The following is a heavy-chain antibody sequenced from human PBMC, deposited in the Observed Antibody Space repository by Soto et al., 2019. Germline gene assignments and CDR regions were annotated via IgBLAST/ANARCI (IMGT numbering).Heavy chain of an antibody. Sequence: SETLSLTCTVSGGSISSYYWSWIRQPPGKGLEWIGYIYYSGSTNYNPSLKSRVTISVDTSKNQFSLKLNSMTAADTAVYYCVRPMDFFGSGSYPWFDPWGQGTLVTVSS. CDR3: VRPMDFFGSGSYPWFDP. CDR2: IYYSGST. J-gene: IGHJ5*02. D-gene: IGHD3-10*01. V-gene: IGHV4-59*08. CDR1: GGSISSYY.